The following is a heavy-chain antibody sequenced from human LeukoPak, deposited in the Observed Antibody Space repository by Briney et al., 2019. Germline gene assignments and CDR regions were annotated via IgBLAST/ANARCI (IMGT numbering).Heavy chain of an antibody. Sequence: GVSLRLSCAASDFTLSNAWMNWVRQAPGKGLEWVGRIKSNSDGGTTNYAAPVKGRFAISRDDSKNTLYLQMNSLKTEDTAMYYCFTEVPGGGYWGQGTLVTVSS. CDR3: FTEVPGGGY. V-gene: IGHV3-15*07. CDR2: IKSNSDGGTT. J-gene: IGHJ4*02. D-gene: IGHD3-16*01. CDR1: DFTLSNAW.